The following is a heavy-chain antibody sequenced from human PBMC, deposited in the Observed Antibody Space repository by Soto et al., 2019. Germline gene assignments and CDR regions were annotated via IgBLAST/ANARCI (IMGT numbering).Heavy chain of an antibody. CDR3: ARVEDSGSQTV. Sequence: QVQLVQSGAEVKKPGSSVKVSCKASGGTFSSYTISWVRQAPGQGLEWMGRIIPILGIANYAQKFQGRVTITADKSTSTAYVELSSLRSEDTAVYYCARVEDSGSQTVWGQGTLVTVSS. CDR2: IIPILGIA. J-gene: IGHJ4*02. CDR1: GGTFSSYT. D-gene: IGHD1-26*01. V-gene: IGHV1-69*02.